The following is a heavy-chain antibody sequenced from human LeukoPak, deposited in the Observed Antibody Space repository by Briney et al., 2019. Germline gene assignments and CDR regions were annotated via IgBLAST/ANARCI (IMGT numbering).Heavy chain of an antibody. D-gene: IGHD4-17*01. V-gene: IGHV4-34*01. J-gene: IGHJ3*02. Sequence: TAETLSLTCAVYGGSFSGYYWSWIRQPPGKGLEWIGEINHSGSTTYNPSLKTRVTISVATSKNQFSLKLSSVTAAATAVYYCARVGRLGDYGAFDIWGQGTMVTVSS. CDR1: GGSFSGYY. CDR2: INHSGST. CDR3: ARVGRLGDYGAFDI.